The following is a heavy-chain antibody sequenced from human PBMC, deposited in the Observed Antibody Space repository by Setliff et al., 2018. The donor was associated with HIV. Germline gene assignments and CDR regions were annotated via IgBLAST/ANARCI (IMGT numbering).Heavy chain of an antibody. CDR1: GSTLITTS. CDR2: IVPAFGTS. V-gene: IGHV1-69*05. J-gene: IGHJ5*02. D-gene: IGHD2-21*02. Sequence: SVKVSCKVSGSTLITTSLTWVRQAPGQGLEWVGGIVPAFGTSDSSPGFQGRVTITTDFSANSAYMEMTSLTSDDTAVYYCARELGTGWYDPWGQGTLVTVSS. CDR3: ARELGTGWYDP.